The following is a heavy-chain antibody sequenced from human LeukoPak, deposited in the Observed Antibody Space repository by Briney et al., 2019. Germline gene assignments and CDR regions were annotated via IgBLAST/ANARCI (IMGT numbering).Heavy chain of an antibody. J-gene: IGHJ4*02. CDR1: GGSFSGYY. Sequence: SETLSLTCAVYGGSFSGYYWSWIRQPPGKGLEWIGEINHSGSTYYNPSLKSRVTISVDTSKNQFSLKLSSVTAADTAVYYCAGGMITFGGVIVPPLGYWGQGTLVTVSS. CDR3: AGGMITFGGVIVPPLGY. CDR2: INHSGST. V-gene: IGHV4-34*01. D-gene: IGHD3-16*01.